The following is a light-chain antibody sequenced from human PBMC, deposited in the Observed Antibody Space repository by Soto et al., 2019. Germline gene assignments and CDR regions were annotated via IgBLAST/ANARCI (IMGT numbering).Light chain of an antibody. CDR3: AAWDDSLSGRV. V-gene: IGLV2-8*01. J-gene: IGLJ3*02. Sequence: QSALTQPPSASESPGQSVTISCTGTSSDIGTFNYVSWYQQHPDKAPKLMIYEVTKRPSGVPDRFSGSKSGNTASLAISGLRSEDEADYYCAAWDDSLSGRVFGGGTKVTVL. CDR1: SSDIGTFNY. CDR2: EVT.